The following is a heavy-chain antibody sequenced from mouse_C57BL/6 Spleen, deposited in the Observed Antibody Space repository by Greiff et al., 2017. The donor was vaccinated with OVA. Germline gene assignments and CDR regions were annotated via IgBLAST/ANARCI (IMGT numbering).Heavy chain of an antibody. D-gene: IGHD1-1*01. CDR3: TGDYGSRFAY. Sequence: VQLQQSGAELVRPGASVTLSCKASGYTFTDYEMHWVKQTPVHGLEWIGAIDPETGGTAYNQKFKGKAILTADKSSSTAYMELRSLTSEDSAVYYCTGDYGSRFAYWGQGTLVTVSA. V-gene: IGHV1-15*01. J-gene: IGHJ3*01. CDR1: GYTFTDYE. CDR2: IDPETGGT.